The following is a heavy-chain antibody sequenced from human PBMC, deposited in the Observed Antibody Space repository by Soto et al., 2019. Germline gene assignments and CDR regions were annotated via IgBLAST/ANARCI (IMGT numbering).Heavy chain of an antibody. CDR3: ARFDYYYYYMHV. J-gene: IGHJ6*03. Sequence: SETLSLTCTVSGGSISSYYWSWIRQPPGKGLEWIGYIYYSGSTNYNPSLKSRVTISVDTSKNQFSLKLSSVTAADTAVYYCARFDYYYYYMHVWGKGTTVTVSS. CDR1: GGSISSYY. D-gene: IGHD3-3*01. V-gene: IGHV4-59*01. CDR2: IYYSGST.